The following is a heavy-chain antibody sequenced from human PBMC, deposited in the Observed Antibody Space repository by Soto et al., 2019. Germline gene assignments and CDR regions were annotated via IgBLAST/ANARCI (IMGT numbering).Heavy chain of an antibody. CDR2: ITAGGGST. CDR1: QFTFSSYA. Sequence: GGSLRLSCAASQFTFSSYAMSWVRQAPGKGLEWVSTITAGGGSTFYADSVMGRFTISRDNSKNTLYLRMNSLRAEDTAVYYCATRPVTPEKYFDCWGQGTLVTVSS. CDR3: ATRPVTPEKYFDC. J-gene: IGHJ4*02. V-gene: IGHV3-23*01. D-gene: IGHD4-17*01.